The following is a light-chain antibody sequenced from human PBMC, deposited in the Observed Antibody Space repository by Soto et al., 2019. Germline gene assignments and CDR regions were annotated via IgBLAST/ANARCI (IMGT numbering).Light chain of an antibody. CDR1: QSVDSSY. Sequence: EIVLTQSPGTLSLSPGERATLSCRASQSVDSSYLAWYQQKPGQAPRLLIHGASSRAAGIPDRFSGGGSGTDFTLTIRRLEPEDFAVYYCQQYGSSWMYTFGQGTKLEMK. J-gene: IGKJ2*01. V-gene: IGKV3-20*01. CDR2: GAS. CDR3: QQYGSSWMYT.